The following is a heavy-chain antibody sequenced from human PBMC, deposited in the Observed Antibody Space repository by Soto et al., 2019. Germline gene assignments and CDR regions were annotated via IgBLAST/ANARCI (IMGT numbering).Heavy chain of an antibody. Sequence: EVQLVESGGGLVKPGGSLRLSCAAAGFTFSSYSMNWVRQAPGKGLEWVSSISSSSSYIYYADSVKGRCTISRDNAKNSLYLQMNSLRAEDTAVYYCARDPTRLGGMTTVTIYYFDYWGPGTLVTVSS. V-gene: IGHV3-21*01. CDR2: ISSSSSYI. J-gene: IGHJ4*02. CDR1: GFTFSSYS. CDR3: ARDPTRLGGMTTVTIYYFDY. D-gene: IGHD4-17*01.